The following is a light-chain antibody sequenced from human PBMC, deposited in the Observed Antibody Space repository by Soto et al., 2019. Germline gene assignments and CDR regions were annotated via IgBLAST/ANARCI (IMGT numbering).Light chain of an antibody. CDR1: QSVSSN. Sequence: EIVMTQSPATLSVSQGERATLSCRASQSVSSNLAWYQQKPGQAPRLLIYGASSRATGIPDRFSGSGSGTDFTLTISRLEPEDCAVYYCQEYGSSSWTFGQGTKVDIK. V-gene: IGKV3-20*01. J-gene: IGKJ1*01. CDR3: QEYGSSSWT. CDR2: GAS.